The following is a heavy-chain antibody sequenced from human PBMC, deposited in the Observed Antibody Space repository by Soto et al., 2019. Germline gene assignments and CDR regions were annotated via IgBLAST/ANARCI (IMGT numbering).Heavy chain of an antibody. J-gene: IGHJ6*02. V-gene: IGHV4-4*07. Sequence: SETLSLTCTVSGGSISSYYWSWIRQPAGKGLEWIGRIYTSGSTNYNPSLKSRVTMSVDTSKNQFSLKLSSVTAADTAVYYCARVRLAARRGAYGMDVWGQGTTVTVSS. CDR2: IYTSGST. CDR3: ARVRLAARRGAYGMDV. D-gene: IGHD6-6*01. CDR1: GGSISSYY.